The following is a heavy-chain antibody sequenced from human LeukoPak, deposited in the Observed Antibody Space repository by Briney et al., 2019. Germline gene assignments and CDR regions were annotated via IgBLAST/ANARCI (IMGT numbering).Heavy chain of an antibody. D-gene: IGHD5-12*01. Sequence: GGSLRLSCAASGFSLSDYFLTWIRQAPGRGLEWISGISTSSTSIYYADSVKGRFTISRDNAKNSLYLQMNSLRAEDTAVYYCASYIAPGSYYYYYYYMDVWGKGTTVTVSS. CDR2: ISTSSTSI. CDR3: ASYIAPGSYYYYYYYMDV. V-gene: IGHV3-11*04. CDR1: GFSLSDYF. J-gene: IGHJ6*03.